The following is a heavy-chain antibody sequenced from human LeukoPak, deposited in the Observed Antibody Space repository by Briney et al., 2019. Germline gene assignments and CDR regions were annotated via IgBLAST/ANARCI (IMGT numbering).Heavy chain of an antibody. D-gene: IGHD6-6*01. J-gene: IGHJ3*02. CDR1: RGSLSIYY. CDR2: IYYSGRT. Sequence: PPEALSLTCTVSRGSLSIYYWSWIRQPPGRGRGWGGYIYYSGRTNYNPCLKSGVTLPVDTSKNQFSLKLSSVTAAARAVHYFAGAGPTPCPYSSSSGAFDIWGQGTMVTVSS. V-gene: IGHV4-59*08. CDR3: AGAGPTPCPYSSSSGAFDI.